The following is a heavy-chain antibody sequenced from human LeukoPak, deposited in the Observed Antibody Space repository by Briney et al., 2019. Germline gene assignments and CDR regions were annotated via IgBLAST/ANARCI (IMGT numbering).Heavy chain of an antibody. V-gene: IGHV4-59*08. J-gene: IGHJ4*02. CDR3: ARATVVTSIAVRGGFDY. CDR2: IYYSGST. CDR1: GGSISSYY. D-gene: IGHD4-23*01. Sequence: SETLSLTCTVSGGSISSYYWSWIRQPPGKGLEWIGYIYYSGSTNYNPSLKSRVTISVDTSKNQFSLKLSSVTAADTAVYYCARATVVTSIAVRGGFDYWGQGTLVTVSS.